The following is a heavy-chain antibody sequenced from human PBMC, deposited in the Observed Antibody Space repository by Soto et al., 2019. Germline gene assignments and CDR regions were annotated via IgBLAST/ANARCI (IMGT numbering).Heavy chain of an antibody. CDR1: GYTFTGYY. CDR2: INPNSGGT. J-gene: IGHJ4*02. Sequence: ASVKVSCKASGYTFTGYYMHWVRQAPGQGLEWMGWINPNSGGTNYAQKFQGWVTMTRDTSISTAYMELSRLRSDDTAVYYCARGTRMGDFWSGYPPLSPSVARWYFDYWGQGTLVTVSS. V-gene: IGHV1-2*04. CDR3: ARGTRMGDFWSGYPPLSPSVARWYFDY. D-gene: IGHD3-3*01.